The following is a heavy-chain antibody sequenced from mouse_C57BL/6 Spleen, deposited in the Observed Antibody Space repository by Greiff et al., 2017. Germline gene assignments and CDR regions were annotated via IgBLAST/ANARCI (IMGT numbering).Heavy chain of an antibody. CDR1: GYTFTSYW. CDR2: IHPNSGST. CDR3: ARKTTVEGFAY. Sequence: QVQLQQPGAELVKPGASVKLSCKASGYTFTSYWMHWVKPRPGQGLEWIGMIHPNSGSTNYNEKFKSKATLTVDKSSSTAYMQLSSLTSEDSAVYYGARKTTVEGFAYWGQGTLVTVSA. D-gene: IGHD1-1*01. V-gene: IGHV1-64*01. J-gene: IGHJ3*01.